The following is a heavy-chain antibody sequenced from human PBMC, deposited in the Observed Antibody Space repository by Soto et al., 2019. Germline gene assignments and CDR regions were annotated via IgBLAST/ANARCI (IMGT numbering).Heavy chain of an antibody. D-gene: IGHD3-10*01. Sequence: GGSLRLSCAASGFTFSSYGMHWVRQAPGKGLEWVAVISYDGSNKYYADSVKGRFTISRDNSKNTLYLQMNSLRAEDTAVYYCAKGSVITSDHPLVGYYFDYWGQGTLVTVSS. CDR3: AKGSVITSDHPLVGYYFDY. CDR2: ISYDGSNK. CDR1: GFTFSSYG. V-gene: IGHV3-30*18. J-gene: IGHJ4*02.